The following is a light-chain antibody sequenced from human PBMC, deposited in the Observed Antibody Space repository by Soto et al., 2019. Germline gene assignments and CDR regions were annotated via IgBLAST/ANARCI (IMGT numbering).Light chain of an antibody. CDR1: QSISSW. CDR3: QQYNSYQWT. V-gene: IGKV1-5*03. Sequence: DIQMTQSPSTLSASVGDRVTITCRASQSISSWLAWYQQKPGKAPKLLIYKASSLESGVPSRFSGSGSATEFTLTISSLQPDDFATYYCQQYNSYQWTFGQGTKVEIK. CDR2: KAS. J-gene: IGKJ1*01.